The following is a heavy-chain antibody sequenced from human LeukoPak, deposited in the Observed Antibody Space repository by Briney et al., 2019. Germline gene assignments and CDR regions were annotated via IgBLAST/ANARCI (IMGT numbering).Heavy chain of an antibody. D-gene: IGHD3-10*01. CDR1: GFTFTSYA. CDR3: ARERGNFFEY. J-gene: IGHJ4*02. Sequence: GGSLRLSCAASGFTFTSYAMTWVRQAPGKGLEWVSAISGSGGSTYYADSVKGRFTISRDNSKNTLYLQMNSLRAEDMAVYYCARERGNFFEYWGQGTQVTVSS. V-gene: IGHV3-23*01. CDR2: ISGSGGST.